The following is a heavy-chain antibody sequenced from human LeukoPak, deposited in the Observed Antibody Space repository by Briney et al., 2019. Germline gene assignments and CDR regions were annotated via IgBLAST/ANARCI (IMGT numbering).Heavy chain of an antibody. CDR3: ARVNYVWGSYRPSYFDY. J-gene: IGHJ4*02. CDR1: GGSFSGYY. V-gene: IGHV4-34*01. Sequence: PSETLSLTCAVYGGSFSGYYWSWIRQPPGKGLEWIGEINHSGSTNYSPSLKSRVTISVDTSKNQFSLKLSSVTAADTAVYYCARVNYVWGSYRPSYFDYWGQGTLVTVSS. CDR2: INHSGST. D-gene: IGHD3-16*02.